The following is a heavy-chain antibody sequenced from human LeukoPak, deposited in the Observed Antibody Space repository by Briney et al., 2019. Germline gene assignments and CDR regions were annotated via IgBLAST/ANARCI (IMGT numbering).Heavy chain of an antibody. D-gene: IGHD2-15*01. V-gene: IGHV1-18*01. J-gene: IGHJ4*02. Sequence: ASVKVSCKASAYTFTSYGISWVRQAPGQGLEWMGWISAYNGNTNYAQKFQGRVTMTTDTSTSTAYMELRSLTSEDTAVYYCARDLGYCSDGDCYLYWGQGTLVTVSS. CDR1: AYTFTSYG. CDR2: ISAYNGNT. CDR3: ARDLGYCSDGDCYLY.